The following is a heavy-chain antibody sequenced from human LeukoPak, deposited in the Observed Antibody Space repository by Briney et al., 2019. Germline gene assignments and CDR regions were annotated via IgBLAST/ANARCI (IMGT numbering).Heavy chain of an antibody. V-gene: IGHV4-39*07. D-gene: IGHD6-13*01. Sequence: SETLSLTCTVSGVSISSSSYYWGWLRQPPGKGLEWIGSIYYSGSTYYNPSLKSRVTISVDTSKNQFSLKLSSVTAADTAVYYCATAPTHVLYSSWGQGTLVTVSS. J-gene: IGHJ4*02. CDR2: IYYSGST. CDR3: ATAPTHVLYSS. CDR1: GVSISSSSYY.